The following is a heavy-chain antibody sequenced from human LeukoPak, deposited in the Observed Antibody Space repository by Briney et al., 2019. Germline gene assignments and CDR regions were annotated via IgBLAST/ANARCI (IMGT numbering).Heavy chain of an antibody. D-gene: IGHD3-16*01. CDR2: ISPFNGNT. J-gene: IGHJ4*02. V-gene: IGHV1-18*01. CDR1: GYTFTSFG. CDR3: AREGAGLFGFDH. Sequence: ASVKVSCKTSGYTFTSFGISWVRQAPGQGLDWMGWISPFNGNTNYAQILQGRVTMTTDTSTNTAYMELRSLRYDDTAVYFCAREGAGLFGFDHWGQGTLVTVSS.